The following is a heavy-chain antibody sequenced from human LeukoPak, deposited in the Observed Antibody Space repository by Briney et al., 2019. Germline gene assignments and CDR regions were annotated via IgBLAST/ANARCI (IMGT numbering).Heavy chain of an antibody. V-gene: IGHV4-34*01. CDR1: GGSFSGYY. CDR2: INHSGST. J-gene: IGHJ4*02. Sequence: SETLSLTCAVYGGSFSGYYWSWIRQPPGKGLEWIGEINHSGSTNYNPSLKSRVTISVDTSKNQFSLKLSSVTAADTAVYYCARSWPIWDGDRPLYYFDYWGQGTLVTVSS. D-gene: IGHD4-17*01. CDR3: ARSWPIWDGDRPLYYFDY.